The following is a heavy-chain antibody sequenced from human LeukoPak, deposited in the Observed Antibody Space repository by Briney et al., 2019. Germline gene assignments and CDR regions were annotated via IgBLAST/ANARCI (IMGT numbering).Heavy chain of an antibody. J-gene: IGHJ4*02. Sequence: SVKVSCKASGGTFSSYAISWVRQAPGQGLEWMGEIIPIFGTANYAQKFQGRVTITTDESTSTAYMELSSLRSEDTAVYYCARGSGDGYNFGHWGQGTLVTVSS. CDR1: GGTFSSYA. CDR3: ARGSGDGYNFGH. CDR2: IIPIFGTA. V-gene: IGHV1-69*05. D-gene: IGHD5-24*01.